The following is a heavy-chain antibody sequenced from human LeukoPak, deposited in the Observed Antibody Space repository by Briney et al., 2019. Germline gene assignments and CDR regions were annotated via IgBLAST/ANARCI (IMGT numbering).Heavy chain of an antibody. CDR3: ARSGAYGSGSYLSY. CDR1: GYTFTGYY. V-gene: IGHV1-2*02. CDR2: INPNSGGT. Sequence: ASVKVSCKASGYTFTGYYIRWVRQAPGQGLEWMGGINPNSGGTNYAQKFQGRVTMTRDTSISTAYMELGRLRSDDTAVYYCARSGAYGSGSYLSYWGQGTLVTVSS. J-gene: IGHJ4*02. D-gene: IGHD3-10*01.